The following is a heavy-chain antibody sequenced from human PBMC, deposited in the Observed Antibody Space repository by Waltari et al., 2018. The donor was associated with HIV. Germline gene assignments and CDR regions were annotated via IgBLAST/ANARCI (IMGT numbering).Heavy chain of an antibody. Sequence: EVQLVESGGGLVQPGGSLRLSCAASGFTFYRYWMHWVRQAPGKGLVWVSRINNDGSSTNYADSVKGRFTISRDNAKNTLYLQMNSLRVEDTAVYYCARVLQDIAHYYGLDVWGQGTTVIVSS. CDR1: GFTFYRYW. CDR3: ARVLQDIAHYYGLDV. D-gene: IGHD2-15*01. V-gene: IGHV3-74*01. CDR2: INNDGSST. J-gene: IGHJ6*02.